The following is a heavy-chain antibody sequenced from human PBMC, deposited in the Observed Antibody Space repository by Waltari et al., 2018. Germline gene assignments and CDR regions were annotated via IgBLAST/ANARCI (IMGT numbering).Heavy chain of an antibody. CDR3: ARGFYGDYVPDI. J-gene: IGHJ4*02. D-gene: IGHD4-17*01. Sequence: QVQLVQSRPQVKKPGASVMVPCKAFGSRFTDHFIPWLRQAPGQGFEWMGWINPNSGETNSAQKFQVRVSLTRDTSISTAYMEVNGLTSDDTAVYYCARGFYGDYVPDIWGQGTLVAVSS. CDR2: INPNSGET. V-gene: IGHV1-2*02. CDR1: GSRFTDHF.